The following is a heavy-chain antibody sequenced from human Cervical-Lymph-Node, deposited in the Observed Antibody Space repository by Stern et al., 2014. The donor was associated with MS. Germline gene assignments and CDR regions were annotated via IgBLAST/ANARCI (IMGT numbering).Heavy chain of an antibody. Sequence: VQLVESGGGVVQPGRSLRVSCSPSGFAFTTYGMHWVRQAPGQGLEWVALISVDGAKTYYADAVNGRFTISRDNPKNTLYLQMKSLRGEATAVYYCARGSDWYPLDYWGQGTLVTVSS. V-gene: IGHV3-30*03. CDR1: GFAFTTYG. D-gene: IGHD6-19*01. CDR2: ISVDGAKT. CDR3: ARGSDWYPLDY. J-gene: IGHJ4*02.